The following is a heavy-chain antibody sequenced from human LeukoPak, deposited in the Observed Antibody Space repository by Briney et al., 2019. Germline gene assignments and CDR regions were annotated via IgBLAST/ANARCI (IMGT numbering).Heavy chain of an antibody. CDR1: GYTFTDYY. CDR2: VDPEDGET. D-gene: IGHD2-21*01. J-gene: IGHJ1*01. Sequence: ASVKISCKVSGYTFTDYYMHWVQQAPGKGLEWMGLVDPEDGETIYAEKFQGRVTITADTSTDTAYMELSSLRSEDTAVYYCATVYCGGDCYPAEYFQHWGQGTLVTISS. V-gene: IGHV1-69-2*01. CDR3: ATVYCGGDCYPAEYFQH.